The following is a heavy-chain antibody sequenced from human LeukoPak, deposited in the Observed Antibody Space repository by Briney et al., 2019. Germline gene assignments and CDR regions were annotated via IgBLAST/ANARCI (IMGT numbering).Heavy chain of an antibody. CDR3: AKDRGPKGGSLDY. D-gene: IGHD2-15*01. CDR1: GFTFNDYA. V-gene: IGHV3-9*01. CDR2: ISWNSGSI. J-gene: IGHJ4*02. Sequence: GGSLTLSCAASGFTFNDYAMHWVRHPPGKGLEWVAGISWNSGSIDYAASVKGRFTISSDNDKNSLYLQMNSLTAEDTALYYCAKDRGPKGGSLDYWGQGTLVTVSS.